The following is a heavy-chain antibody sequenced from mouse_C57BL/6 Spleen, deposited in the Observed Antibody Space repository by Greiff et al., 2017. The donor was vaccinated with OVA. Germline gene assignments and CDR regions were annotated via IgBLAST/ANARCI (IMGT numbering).Heavy chain of an antibody. Sequence: QVQLQQSGPGLVQPSQSLSITCTVSGFSLTSYGVHWVRQSPGKGLEWLGVIWRGGSTDYNAAFMSRLSITKDNSTSQVFFKMNSLQADDTAIYYCATLYYGNPNWYFDVWGTGTTVTVSS. J-gene: IGHJ1*03. V-gene: IGHV2-5*01. CDR3: ATLYYGNPNWYFDV. CDR2: IWRGGST. D-gene: IGHD2-1*01. CDR1: GFSLTSYG.